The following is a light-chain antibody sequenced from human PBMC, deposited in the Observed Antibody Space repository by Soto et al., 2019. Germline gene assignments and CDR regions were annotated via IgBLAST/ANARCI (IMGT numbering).Light chain of an antibody. CDR3: CSYTGSSPYVV. J-gene: IGLJ2*01. V-gene: IGLV2-14*03. CDR2: DVS. Sequence: QSVLTQPASVSGSPGQSITISCTGTTSDIVAYNHVSWYQQHPGKAPKLMIYDVSNRPSGVSNRFSGSKSGNTASLTISGLQAEDEADYYCCSYTGSSPYVVFGGGTKMTVL. CDR1: TSDIVAYNH.